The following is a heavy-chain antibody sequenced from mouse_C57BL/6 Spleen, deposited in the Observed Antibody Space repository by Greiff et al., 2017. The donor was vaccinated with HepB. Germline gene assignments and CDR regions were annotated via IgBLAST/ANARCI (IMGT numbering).Heavy chain of an antibody. J-gene: IGHJ4*01. D-gene: IGHD1-1*01. CDR3: ARTPGSSYNYAMDY. V-gene: IGHV5-17*01. Sequence: EVKVVESGGGLVKPGGSLKLSCAASGFTFSDYGMHWVRQAPEKGLEWVAYISSGSSTIYYADTVKGRFTISRDNAKNTLFLQMTSLRSEDTAMYYCARTPGSSYNYAMDYWGQGTSVTVSS. CDR2: ISSGSSTI. CDR1: GFTFSDYG.